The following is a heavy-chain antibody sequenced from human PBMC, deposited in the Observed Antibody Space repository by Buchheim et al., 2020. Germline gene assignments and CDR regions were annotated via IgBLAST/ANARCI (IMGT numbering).Heavy chain of an antibody. CDR1: GGSFSGYY. Sequence: QVQLQQWGAGLLKPSETLSLTCAVYGGSFSGYYWSWIRQPPGKGLEWIGEINHSGSTNYNPSLKSRVLISVDTSKKQFFLKLSSVTAADTAVYYCARARRILSGGSFDYWGQGTL. J-gene: IGHJ4*02. V-gene: IGHV4-34*01. CDR2: INHSGST. D-gene: IGHD1-26*01. CDR3: ARARRILSGGSFDY.